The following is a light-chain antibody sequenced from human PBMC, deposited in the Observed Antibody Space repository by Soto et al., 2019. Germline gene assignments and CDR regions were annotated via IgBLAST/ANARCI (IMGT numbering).Light chain of an antibody. CDR2: GAS. V-gene: IGKV3-15*01. Sequence: EIVMTQSPATLSVSPGERATLSCRASQSVSSNLAWFQQKPGQAPRLLIYGASTRDTGIPARFSGSGSGTEFTLTISSLQSEDFAVYYCQQYGNSRGTFGQGTKVDIK. CDR3: QQYGNSRGT. J-gene: IGKJ1*01. CDR1: QSVSSN.